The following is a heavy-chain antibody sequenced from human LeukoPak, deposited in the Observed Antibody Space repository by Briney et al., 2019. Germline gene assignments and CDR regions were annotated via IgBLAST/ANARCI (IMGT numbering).Heavy chain of an antibody. V-gene: IGHV4-34*01. J-gene: IGHJ5*02. CDR3: ARVGMNYDVFTGYYFPGP. CDR2: ISHSGST. CDR1: GGSFSCYY. D-gene: IGHD3-9*01. Sequence: SETLSLTCAVYGGSFSCYYWSWIRQPPGKGLEWIGEISHSGSTNYNPSLKSRVTISVDTSKNQFSLRLSSVTAADTSVYYCARVGMNYDVFTGYYFPGPWGQGTLVTVSS.